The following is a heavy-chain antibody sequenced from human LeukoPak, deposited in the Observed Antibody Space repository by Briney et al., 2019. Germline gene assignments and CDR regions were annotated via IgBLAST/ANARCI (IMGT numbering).Heavy chain of an antibody. Sequence: SETLSLTCAVYGGSFSGYYWSWIRQPPGKGLEWIGEINHSGSTNYNPSLKSRVTISVDTSKNQFSLKLSSVTAADTAVYYSARVWEYCSSTSCPSTPYYDFWSGQTTPQAYFDYWGQGTLVTVSS. D-gene: IGHD2-2*01. J-gene: IGHJ4*02. V-gene: IGHV4-34*01. CDR2: INHSGST. CDR3: ARVWEYCSSTSCPSTPYYDFWSGQTTPQAYFDY. CDR1: GGSFSGYY.